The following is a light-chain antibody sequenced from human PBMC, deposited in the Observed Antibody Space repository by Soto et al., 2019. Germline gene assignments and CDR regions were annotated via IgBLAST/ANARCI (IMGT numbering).Light chain of an antibody. CDR3: QQYHWAPDT. V-gene: IGKV3-20*01. CDR2: GAS. CDR1: QSVSSN. Sequence: EIVLTQSPATLSLSPGEGATLSCRASQSVSSNLAWYQQKPGQAPRLVIYGASNRAAGIPDRFSGSGSGTDFTLTVSRLEPEDFAMYYCQQYHWAPDTFGQGTRLEI. J-gene: IGKJ5*01.